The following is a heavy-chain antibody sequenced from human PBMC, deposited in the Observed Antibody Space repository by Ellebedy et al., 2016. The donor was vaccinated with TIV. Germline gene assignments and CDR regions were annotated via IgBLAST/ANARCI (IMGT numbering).Heavy chain of an antibody. V-gene: IGHV3-23*01. D-gene: IGHD4-17*01. J-gene: IGHJ5*02. Sequence: PGGSLRLSCAASGVTFSNYAMTWVRQAPGQDLEWVSVITGSGLNTYYADSVKGRFTISRDNSKNLVYLQMNSLRVEDTAVYYCAKSLGKGDYSSVSWGQGILVTVSS. CDR2: ITGSGLNT. CDR3: AKSLGKGDYSSVS. CDR1: GVTFSNYA.